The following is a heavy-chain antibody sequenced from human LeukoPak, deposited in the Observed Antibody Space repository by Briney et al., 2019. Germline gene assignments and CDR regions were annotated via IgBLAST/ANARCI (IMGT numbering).Heavy chain of an antibody. CDR1: GGSFSGYY. CDR3: ARGHDYGDNWFDP. D-gene: IGHD4-17*01. V-gene: IGHV4-34*01. J-gene: IGHJ5*02. CDR2: INHSGST. Sequence: SETLSLTCAVYGGSFSGYYWSWIRQPPGKGLEWIGEINHSGSTNYNPSLKSRVTISVDTSKNQFSLKLSSVTAADTAVYCCARGHDYGDNWFDPWGQGTLVTVSS.